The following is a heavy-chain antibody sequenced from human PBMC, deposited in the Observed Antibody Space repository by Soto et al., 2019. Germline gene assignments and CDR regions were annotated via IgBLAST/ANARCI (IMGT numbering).Heavy chain of an antibody. V-gene: IGHV3-30*03. CDR1: GFTFSSSG. Sequence: QVQLVESGGGVVQPGRSLRLSCAASGFTFSSSGMHWVRQAPGKGLEWVAVISYDGSNEYYADSVKGRFTISRDNSKNTLYLQMNSLRAEDTAVYDCASCRGSGKRCYLGMDVWGQGTTVTVSS. D-gene: IGHD3-10*01. J-gene: IGHJ6*02. CDR3: ASCRGSGKRCYLGMDV. CDR2: ISYDGSNE.